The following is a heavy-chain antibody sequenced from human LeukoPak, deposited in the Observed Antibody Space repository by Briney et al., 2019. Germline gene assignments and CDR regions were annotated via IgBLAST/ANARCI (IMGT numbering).Heavy chain of an antibody. Sequence: GGSLRLSCAASGSTFGAYAMHWVRQSPGKGLEWVAFIRYDGSNKYYADSVKGRFTISRDNSKNTLYLQMNSLRAEDTAVYYCAKAVEYSSSSIDYWGQGTLVTVSS. V-gene: IGHV3-30*02. D-gene: IGHD6-6*01. J-gene: IGHJ4*02. CDR2: IRYDGSNK. CDR1: GSTFGAYA. CDR3: AKAVEYSSSSIDY.